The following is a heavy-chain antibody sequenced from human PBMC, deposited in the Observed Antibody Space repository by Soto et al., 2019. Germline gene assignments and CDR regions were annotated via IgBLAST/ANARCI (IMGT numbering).Heavy chain of an antibody. Sequence: PSETLSLTCTVSDGSISSYYWGWIRQPPGKGLEWIGYIYYSGSTNYNPSLKSRVTLSVDTSKNQFSLKLSSVTAADTAVYYCARDVPAAGLTDYRGQGPLGTVS. CDR2: IYYSGST. CDR3: ARDVPAAGLTDY. D-gene: IGHD6-13*01. CDR1: DGSISSYY. V-gene: IGHV4-59*01. J-gene: IGHJ4*02.